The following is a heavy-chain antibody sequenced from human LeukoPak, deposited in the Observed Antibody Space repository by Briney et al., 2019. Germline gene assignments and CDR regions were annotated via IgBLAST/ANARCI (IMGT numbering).Heavy chain of an antibody. Sequence: SVKVSCKASGGTFSSYAISWVRQAPGQGLEWMGRIIPIFGTANYAQKFQGRVTITTDESTSTAYMELSSLRSEDTAVYYCARDFNYYGSGSYSPFDIWGQGTMVTASS. J-gene: IGHJ3*02. CDR3: ARDFNYYGSGSYSPFDI. V-gene: IGHV1-69*05. CDR1: GGTFSSYA. CDR2: IIPIFGTA. D-gene: IGHD3-10*01.